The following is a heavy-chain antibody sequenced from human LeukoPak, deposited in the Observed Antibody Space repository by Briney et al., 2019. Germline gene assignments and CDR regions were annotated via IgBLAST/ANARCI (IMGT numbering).Heavy chain of an antibody. Sequence: SETLSLTCAVSGYSISSGYYWGWIRQPPGKGLEWIGSIYHSGSTYYNPSLKSRVTISVGTSKNQFSLKLSSVTAADTAVYYCARAPPYYDILTGYYPNWFDPWGQGTLVTVSS. D-gene: IGHD3-9*01. CDR3: ARAPPYYDILTGYYPNWFDP. CDR2: IYHSGST. V-gene: IGHV4-38-2*01. J-gene: IGHJ5*02. CDR1: GYSISSGYY.